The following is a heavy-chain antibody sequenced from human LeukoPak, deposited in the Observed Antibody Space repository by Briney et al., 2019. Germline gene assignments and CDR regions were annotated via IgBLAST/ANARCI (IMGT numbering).Heavy chain of an antibody. CDR2: ISYDGSNK. Sequence: PGGSLRLSCAASGFTFSSYAMHWVRQAPGKGLEWVAAISYDGSNKYYADSVKGRFTISRDNSKNTLYLQMNSLRAEDTAVYYCARASGSYSPFDYWGQGTLVTVSS. CDR3: ARASGSYSPFDY. J-gene: IGHJ4*02. D-gene: IGHD1-26*01. CDR1: GFTFSSYA. V-gene: IGHV3-30*04.